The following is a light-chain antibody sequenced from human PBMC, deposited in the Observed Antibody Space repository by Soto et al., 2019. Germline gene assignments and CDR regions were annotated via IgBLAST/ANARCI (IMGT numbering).Light chain of an antibody. J-gene: IGKJ1*01. Sequence: DIPMTQSPSTLSASVGDRVTITCRASQSISSWLAWYQQKPGKAPKLLIYDASSLESGVPSRFSGSGSGTEFPLTISSLQPDDFATYYCQQYNSYRTFGQGTKVEIK. CDR1: QSISSW. CDR3: QQYNSYRT. V-gene: IGKV1-5*01. CDR2: DAS.